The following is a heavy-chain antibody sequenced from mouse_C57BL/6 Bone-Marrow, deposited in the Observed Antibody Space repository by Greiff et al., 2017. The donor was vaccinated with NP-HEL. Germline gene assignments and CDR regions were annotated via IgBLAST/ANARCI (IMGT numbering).Heavy chain of an antibody. CDR3: ARCGTAQATPYAMDY. Sequence: QVQLKQPGAELVRPGTSVKLSCKASGYTFTSYWMHWVKQRPGQGLEWIGVIDPSDSYTNYNQKFKGKATLTVDTSSSTAYMQLSSLTSEDSAVYYCARCGTAQATPYAMDYWGQGTSVTVAS. J-gene: IGHJ4*01. CDR2: IDPSDSYT. V-gene: IGHV1-59*01. CDR1: GYTFTSYW. D-gene: IGHD3-2*02.